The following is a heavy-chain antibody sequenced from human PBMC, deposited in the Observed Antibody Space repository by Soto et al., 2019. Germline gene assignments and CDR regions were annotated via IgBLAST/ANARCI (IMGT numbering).Heavy chain of an antibody. V-gene: IGHV1-24*01. J-gene: IGHJ3*02. CDR2: FDPEDGET. Sequence: GASVKVSCKASGGTFSSYAISWVRQAPGKGLEWMGGFDPEDGETIYAQKFQGRVTMTEDTSTDTAYMELSSLRSEDTAVYYCATFTPITMIVTGAFDIWGQGTMVTVSS. CDR3: ATFTPITMIVTGAFDI. D-gene: IGHD3-22*01. CDR1: GGTFSSYA.